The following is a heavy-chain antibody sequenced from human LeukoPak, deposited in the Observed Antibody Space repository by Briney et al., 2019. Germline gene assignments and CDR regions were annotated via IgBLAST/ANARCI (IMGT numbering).Heavy chain of an antibody. CDR3: ARRSASGGGYGLDL. CDR1: GYSFPSQW. D-gene: IGHD3-10*01. CDR2: IYPGDSDT. J-gene: IGHJ6*02. V-gene: IGHV5-51*01. Sequence: GESLKISCKGSGYSFPSQWIVRVRQMPGKGLEWMGIIYPGDSDTIYSPSFQGRVTISADKSVTTAYLQWSSLKASDTAMYYCARRSASGGGYGLDLWGQGTTVTVSS.